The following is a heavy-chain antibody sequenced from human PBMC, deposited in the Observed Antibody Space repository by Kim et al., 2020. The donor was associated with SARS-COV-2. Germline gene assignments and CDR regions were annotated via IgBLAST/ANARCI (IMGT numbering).Heavy chain of an antibody. J-gene: IGHJ3*02. CDR1: GGSISSYY. Sequence: SETLSLTCTVSGGSISSYYWSWIRQPPGKGLEWIGYIYYSGSTNYNPSLKSRVTISVDTSKNQFSLKLSSVTAADTAVYYCAGDWAPGSGYPRGDAFDIWGQGTMVTVSS. CDR3: AGDWAPGSGYPRGDAFDI. D-gene: IGHD3-22*01. CDR2: IYYSGST. V-gene: IGHV4-59*13.